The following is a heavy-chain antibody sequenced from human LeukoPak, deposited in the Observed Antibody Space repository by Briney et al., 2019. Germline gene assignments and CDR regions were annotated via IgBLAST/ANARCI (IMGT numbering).Heavy chain of an antibody. CDR2: INPNSGGT. CDR1: GYTFTGYY. J-gene: IGHJ4*02. D-gene: IGHD3-10*01. Sequence: ASVKVSCKASGYTFTGYYIHWVRQAPGQGLEWMGLINPNSGGTNYAQNFQGRVTMTRDTSISTAYMELSSLTSDDTAVYYCARDLEGYHYGSGNYPQWGWGTLVTVSS. V-gene: IGHV1-2*02. CDR3: ARDLEGYHYGSGNYPQ.